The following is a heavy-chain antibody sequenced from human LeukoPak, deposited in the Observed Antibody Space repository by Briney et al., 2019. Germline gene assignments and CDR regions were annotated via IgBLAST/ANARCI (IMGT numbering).Heavy chain of an antibody. V-gene: IGHV5-51*01. D-gene: IGHD6-13*01. CDR2: IYPGDSDP. CDR1: GYTFTTYW. J-gene: IGHJ4*02. CDR3: VRHGLGSSWFGFDY. Sequence: GESLKISCKGSGYTFTTYWIGWVRQMPGKGLEWMGIIYPGDSDPRYSPSFQGQVTISADTSISTAYLQWSSLKASDSAMYYCVRHGLGSSWFGFDYWGQGTLVTVSS.